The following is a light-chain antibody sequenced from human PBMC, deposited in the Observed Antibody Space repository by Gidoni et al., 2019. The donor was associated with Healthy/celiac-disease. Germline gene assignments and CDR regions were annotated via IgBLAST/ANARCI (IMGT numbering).Light chain of an antibody. V-gene: IGKV3-11*01. Sequence: EIVLTQSPAHLSLSPGERATLSCRASQSVSSYLAWYQQKPGQAPRLLIYDASNRATGIPARFSGSGSGTDFTLTISSLEPEDFAVYYCQQRSNWRYTFGQGTKLEIK. J-gene: IGKJ2*01. CDR3: QQRSNWRYT. CDR2: DAS. CDR1: QSVSSY.